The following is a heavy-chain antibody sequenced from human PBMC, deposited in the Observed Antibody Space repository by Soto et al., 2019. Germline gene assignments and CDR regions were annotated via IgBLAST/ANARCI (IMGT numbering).Heavy chain of an antibody. D-gene: IGHD2-15*01. Sequence: ASVKVSCKASGDTFTSYEINWVRQATGQGLEWMGWMNPNSGNTGYAQKFQGRVTMTRNTSISTGYMELSSLRSEDTAVYYCARLGYCSGGSCRRGNWFDPWGQGTLVTVSS. V-gene: IGHV1-8*01. CDR2: MNPNSGNT. CDR1: GDTFTSYE. CDR3: ARLGYCSGGSCRRGNWFDP. J-gene: IGHJ5*02.